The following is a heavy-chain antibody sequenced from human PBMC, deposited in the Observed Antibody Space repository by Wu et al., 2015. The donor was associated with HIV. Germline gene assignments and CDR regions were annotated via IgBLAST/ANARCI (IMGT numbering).Heavy chain of an antibody. CDR2: INPNSGGT. CDR3: ARDPRIPSGSDLMDY. J-gene: IGHJ4*02. Sequence: QVQLVQSGAEVKKPGASVKVSCKASGYTFTDYFMHWVRQAPGQGLEWMGWINPNSGGTNYAQKFQGRVTMTRDTSISTAYMELSRLRSDDTAVYYCARDPRIPSGSDLMDYWGQGTLVTVSS. D-gene: IGHD1-26*01. CDR1: GYTFTDYF. V-gene: IGHV1-2*02.